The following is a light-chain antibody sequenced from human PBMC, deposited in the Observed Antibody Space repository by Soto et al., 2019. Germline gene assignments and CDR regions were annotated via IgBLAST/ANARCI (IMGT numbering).Light chain of an antibody. CDR2: ATS. J-gene: IGKJ4*01. V-gene: IGKV1-39*01. CDR1: QSVSTY. CDR3: QQSYSAPLT. Sequence: DIQLTQSPSFLSASVGDSVTITCRASQSVSTYLNWYQQKPGKAPKLLIYATSTLQSGVPSRFSGSGSGTDFTLTISSLQPEDFATYYCQQSYSAPLTFGGGTKVDIK.